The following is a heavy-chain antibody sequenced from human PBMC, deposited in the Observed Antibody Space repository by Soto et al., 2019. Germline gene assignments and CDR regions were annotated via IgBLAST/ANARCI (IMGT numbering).Heavy chain of an antibody. CDR1: GGSISSYY. D-gene: IGHD6-25*01. CDR3: ARATADPYYYYGMDV. V-gene: IGHV4-59*01. Sequence: SETLSLTCTVSGGSISSYYWSWIRQPPGKGLEWIGYIYYSGSTNYNPSLKSRVTISVDTSKNQFSLKLSSVTAADTAVYYCARATADPYYYYGMDVWGQGTTVTVS. J-gene: IGHJ6*02. CDR2: IYYSGST.